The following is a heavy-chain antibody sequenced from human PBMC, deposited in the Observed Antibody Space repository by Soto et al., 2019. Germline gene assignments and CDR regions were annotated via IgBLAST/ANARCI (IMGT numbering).Heavy chain of an antibody. J-gene: IGHJ4*02. CDR2: IYYSGST. CDR1: GGSISSYY. Sequence: LSLPCTVSGGSISSYYWSWIRQPPGKGLEWIGYIYYSGSTNYNPSLKSRVTISVDTSKNQFSLKLSSVTAADTAVYYCARYYLEAGMDYWGQGTLVTVSS. D-gene: IGHD6-19*01. V-gene: IGHV4-59*01. CDR3: ARYYLEAGMDY.